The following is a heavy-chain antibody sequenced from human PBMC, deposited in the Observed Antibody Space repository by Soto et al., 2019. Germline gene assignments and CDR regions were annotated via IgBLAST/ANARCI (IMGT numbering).Heavy chain of an antibody. D-gene: IGHD3-22*01. CDR2: IFYSGGT. Sequence: QLLLQESGPGLVKPSETLSLTCTVSGGSILDSTYYWAWIRQPPGQGLEWIGTIFYSGGTFYTPSRKSRVTMSVDTSNNQFSLKLSSVTAADTAVYYCARQASGYYYGWFDPWGQGTLVTVSS. J-gene: IGHJ5*02. V-gene: IGHV4-39*01. CDR3: ARQASGYYYGWFDP. CDR1: GGSILDSTYY.